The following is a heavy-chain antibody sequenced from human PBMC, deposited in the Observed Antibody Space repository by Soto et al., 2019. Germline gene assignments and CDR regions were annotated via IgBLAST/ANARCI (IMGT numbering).Heavy chain of an antibody. CDR3: ARVSRDYHLYYFDY. D-gene: IGHD2-21*01. CDR1: GFTFSDHF. V-gene: IGHV3-11*06. CDR2: ISTTRNYT. J-gene: IGHJ4*02. Sequence: PGGSLRLSCIVSGFTFSDHFMAWVRQAPGKGLEWVSDISTTRNYTKYADSVKGRFSMSRDNARNSVYLRMNRLRADDTAVYYCARVSRDYHLYYFDYWGQGALVTVSS.